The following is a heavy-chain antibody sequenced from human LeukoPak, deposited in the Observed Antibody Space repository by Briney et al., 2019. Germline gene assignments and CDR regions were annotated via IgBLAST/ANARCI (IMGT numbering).Heavy chain of an antibody. J-gene: IGHJ6*04. D-gene: IGHD3-9*01. V-gene: IGHV4-59*01. CDR1: GGSISSYY. CDR2: IYYSGST. CDR3: ARDSNPLRYFDWLPDYYHYGMDV. Sequence: SETLSLTCTVSGGSISSYYWSWIRQPPGKGLEWIGYIYYSGSTNYNPSLKSRVTISVDTSKNQFSLKLSSVTAADTAVYYCARDSNPLRYFDWLPDYYHYGMDVWGKGTTVTVSS.